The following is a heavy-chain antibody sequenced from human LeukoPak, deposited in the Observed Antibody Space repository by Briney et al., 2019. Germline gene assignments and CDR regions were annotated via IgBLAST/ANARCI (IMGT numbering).Heavy chain of an antibody. J-gene: IGHJ6*03. CDR1: GYTFTSYG. CDR2: ISAYNGNT. CDR3: ARVKGGAQESGYSGYRPYYYYYMDV. V-gene: IGHV1-18*01. Sequence: GASVKVSCKASGYTFTSYGISWVRQAPGQGLEWMGWISAYNGNTNYAQKLQGRVTMTTDTSTSTAYMELRSLRSDDTAVYYCARVKGGAQESGYSGYRPYYYYYMDVWGKGTTVTISS. D-gene: IGHD5-12*01.